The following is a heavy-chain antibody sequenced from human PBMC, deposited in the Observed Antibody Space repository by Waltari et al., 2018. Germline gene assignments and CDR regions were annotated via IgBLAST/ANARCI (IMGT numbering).Heavy chain of an antibody. Sequence: QLQLQESGPGLVKPSETLSLTCTVSGGSISSSSYYWGWIRQPPGKGLEWIGSIYYSGSTYYNPSLKSRVTISVDTSKNQFSLKLSSVTAADTAVYYCARLRVVVAATPIDYWGQGTLVTVSS. CDR3: ARLRVVVAATPIDY. V-gene: IGHV4-39*01. CDR2: IYYSGST. J-gene: IGHJ4*02. D-gene: IGHD2-15*01. CDR1: GGSISSSSYY.